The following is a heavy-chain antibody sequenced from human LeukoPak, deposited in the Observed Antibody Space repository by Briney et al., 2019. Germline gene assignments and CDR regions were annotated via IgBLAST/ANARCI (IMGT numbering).Heavy chain of an antibody. CDR2: ISSSSSYI. V-gene: IGHV3-21*04. J-gene: IGHJ3*02. D-gene: IGHD1-14*01. Sequence: PGGSLRLSCAASGFTFSSYSMNWVRQAPGKGLEWVSSISSSSSYIYYADSVKGRFTISRDNSKNTLYLQMNSLRAEDTAVYYCAKDSGTDAFDIWGQGTMVTVSS. CDR3: AKDSGTDAFDI. CDR1: GFTFSSYS.